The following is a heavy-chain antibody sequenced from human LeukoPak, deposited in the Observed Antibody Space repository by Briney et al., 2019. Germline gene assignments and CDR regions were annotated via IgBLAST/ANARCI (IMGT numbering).Heavy chain of an antibody. CDR3: AGLRYFDPIQAS. CDR1: GGSISSYY. D-gene: IGHD3-9*01. Sequence: SETLSLTCTVSGGSISSYYWSWIRQPPGKGLEWIGYIYYSGSTNYNPSLKSRVTISVDTSKNQFSLKLSSATAADTAVYYCAGLRYFDPIQASWGQGTLVTVSS. V-gene: IGHV4-59*01. CDR2: IYYSGST. J-gene: IGHJ5*02.